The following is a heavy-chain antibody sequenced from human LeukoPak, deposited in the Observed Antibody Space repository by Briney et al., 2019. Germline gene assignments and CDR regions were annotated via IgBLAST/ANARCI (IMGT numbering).Heavy chain of an antibody. D-gene: IGHD1-26*01. J-gene: IGHJ6*03. Sequence: PVGSLRLSCAASGFTFNDYAMNWVRQAPGKGLEWVSAITDNGGSTYYADSVKGRFTISRGNSKNTLYLQMNSLRAEDTAVYYCARDRADGRGYYMDVWGKGTTVTVSS. CDR2: ITDNGGST. CDR3: ARDRADGRGYYMDV. CDR1: GFTFNDYA. V-gene: IGHV3-64*04.